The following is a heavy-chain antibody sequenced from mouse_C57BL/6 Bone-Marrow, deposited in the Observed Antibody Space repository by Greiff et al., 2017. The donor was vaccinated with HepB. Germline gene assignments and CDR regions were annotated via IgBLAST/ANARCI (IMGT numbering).Heavy chain of an antibody. CDR3: ARDDSYYGYFDV. D-gene: IGHD2-3*01. V-gene: IGHV1-55*01. CDR1: GYTFTSYW. J-gene: IGHJ1*03. CDR2: IYPGSGST. Sequence: QVQLQQPGAELVKPGASVKMSCKASGYTFTSYWITWVKQRPGQGLEWIGDIYPGSGSTNYNEKFKSKATLTVDTSSSTAYMQLSSLTYEDSAVYYCARDDSYYGYFDVWGTGTTVTVSS.